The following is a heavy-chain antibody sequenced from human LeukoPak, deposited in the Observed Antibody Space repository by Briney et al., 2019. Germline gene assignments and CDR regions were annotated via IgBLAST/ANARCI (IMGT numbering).Heavy chain of an antibody. J-gene: IGHJ4*02. CDR1: GFTFNSYA. D-gene: IGHD4-23*01. CDR3: AKGSAQWELYDY. V-gene: IGHV3-23*01. CDR2: IVGDTVT. Sequence: PGGSLRLSCAASGFTFNSYAMSWVRQAPGKGLEWVSAIVGDTVTFYTDSVKGRFTISRDNSKNTLYLQMNGLRAKDTAIYYCAKGSAQWELYDYWGQGTLVTVSS.